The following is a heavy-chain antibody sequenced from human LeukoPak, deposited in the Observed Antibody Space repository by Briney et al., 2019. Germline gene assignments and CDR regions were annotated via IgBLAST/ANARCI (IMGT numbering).Heavy chain of an antibody. CDR3: ARELRRAAAGQATYYYYGMDV. J-gene: IGHJ6*02. CDR1: GFTVSSNY. Sequence: PGGSLRLSCAASGFTVSSNYMSWVRQAPGKGLGWVSVIYSGGSTYYADSVKGRFTISRHNSKNTLYLQMNSLRAEDTAVYYCARELRRAAAGQATYYYYGMDVWGQGTTVTVSS. CDR2: IYSGGST. D-gene: IGHD6-13*01. V-gene: IGHV3-53*04.